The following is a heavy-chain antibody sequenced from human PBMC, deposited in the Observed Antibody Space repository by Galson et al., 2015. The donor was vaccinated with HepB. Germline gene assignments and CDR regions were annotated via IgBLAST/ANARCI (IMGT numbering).Heavy chain of an antibody. CDR2: ISSSSSYT. CDR1: GFTFSDYY. CDR3: ARGPDGYNPFDY. D-gene: IGHD5-24*01. V-gene: IGHV3-11*06. Sequence: LRLSCAASGFTFSDYYMSWIRQAPGKGLEWVSYISSSSSYTNYADSVKGRFTISRDNAKNSLYLQMNSLRAEDTAVYYCARGPDGYNPFDYGGQGTLVTVSS. J-gene: IGHJ4*02.